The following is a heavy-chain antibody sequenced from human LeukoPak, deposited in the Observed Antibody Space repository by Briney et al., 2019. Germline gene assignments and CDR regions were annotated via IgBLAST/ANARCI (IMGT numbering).Heavy chain of an antibody. CDR2: IRYDGSNK. D-gene: IGHD3-10*01. CDR1: GFTFSSYG. V-gene: IGHV3-30*02. CDR3: AKAAANYGSGVNWFDP. J-gene: IGHJ5*02. Sequence: PGGSLRLSCAASGFTFSSYGMHWVRQAPGKGLEWVAFIRYDGSNKYYADSVKGRFTISRDNSKNTLYLQMNSLRAEDTAVYYCAKAAANYGSGVNWFDPWGQGTLVTVSS.